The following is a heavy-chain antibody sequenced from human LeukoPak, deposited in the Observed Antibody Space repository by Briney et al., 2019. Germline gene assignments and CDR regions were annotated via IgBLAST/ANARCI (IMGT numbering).Heavy chain of an antibody. J-gene: IGHJ4*02. CDR3: ARDESVATDLIDY. D-gene: IGHD5-12*01. CDR2: INPNSGGT. V-gene: IGHV1-2*02. CDR1: GYTFTGYY. Sequence: GASVKVSCKASGYTFTGYYMHWVRQAPGQGLEWMGWINPNSGGTNYAQKFQGRVTMTRDTSISTAYMELSRLRSDDTAVYYCARDESVATDLIDYWGQGTLVTVSS.